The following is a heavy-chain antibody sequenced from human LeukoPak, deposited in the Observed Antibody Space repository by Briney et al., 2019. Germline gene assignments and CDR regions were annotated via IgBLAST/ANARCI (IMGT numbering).Heavy chain of an antibody. J-gene: IGHJ4*02. CDR2: IYHSGST. V-gene: IGHV4-34*01. CDR3: ATRYYDFWSGYRTN. CDR1: GGSFSGYY. Sequence: MASETLSLTCAVYGGSFSGYYWSWIRQPPGKGLEWIGEIYHSGSTNYNPSLKSRVTISVDTSKNQFSLKLSSVTAADTAVYYCATRYYDFWSGYRTNWGQGTLVTVSS. D-gene: IGHD3-3*01.